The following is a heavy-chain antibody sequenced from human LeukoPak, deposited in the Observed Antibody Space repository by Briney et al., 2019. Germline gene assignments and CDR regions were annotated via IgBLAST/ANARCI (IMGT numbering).Heavy chain of an antibody. CDR1: GFSFSDAW. D-gene: IGHD3-16*01. CDR3: TTDGGLDSRPLFDL. V-gene: IGHV3-15*01. J-gene: IGHJ5*01. CDR2: IRSRGDGGTT. Sequence: GGSLRLSCAASGFSFSDAWMSWVRQAPGKGLERVGHIRSRGDGGTTDYAAAMKGRFTMSRDTSRNMFYLQMNNLKADDTAVYYCTTDGGLDSRPLFDLWGRGTLVTVSS.